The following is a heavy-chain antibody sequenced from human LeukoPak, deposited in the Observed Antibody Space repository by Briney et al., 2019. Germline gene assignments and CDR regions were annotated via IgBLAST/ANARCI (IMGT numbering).Heavy chain of an antibody. D-gene: IGHD3-16*02. CDR3: ARERSNYVWGSYHRYYFDY. CDR2: INPNSGGT. CDR1: GYTFTGYY. Sequence: ASVKVSCKASGYTFTGYYMHWVQQAPGQGLEWMGRINPNSGGTNYAQKFQGRVTMTRDTSISTAYMELSRLRSDDTAVYYCARERSNYVWGSYHRYYFDYWGQGTLVTVSS. V-gene: IGHV1-2*06. J-gene: IGHJ4*02.